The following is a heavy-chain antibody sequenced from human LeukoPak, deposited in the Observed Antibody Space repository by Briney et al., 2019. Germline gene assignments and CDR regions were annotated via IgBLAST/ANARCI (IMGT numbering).Heavy chain of an antibody. CDR3: ARIFSATVYYYYGMDV. Sequence: GGSLRLSCAASGFXFSSYWIHWVRQAPGKGLVWVSRINSDGSSTSYADSVKGRFTISRDNAKNTLYLQMNSLRAEDTAVYYCARIFSATVYYYYGMDVWGQGTTVTVSS. CDR1: GFXFSSYW. D-gene: IGHD1-26*01. J-gene: IGHJ6*02. V-gene: IGHV3-74*01. CDR2: INSDGSST.